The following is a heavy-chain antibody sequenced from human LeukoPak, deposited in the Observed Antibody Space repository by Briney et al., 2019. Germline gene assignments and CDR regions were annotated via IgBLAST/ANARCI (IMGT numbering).Heavy chain of an antibody. CDR2: IKQDGSEK. J-gene: IGHJ4*02. CDR1: GFTFSSYW. CDR3: ARDRQYDSSGYYFGRSDFDY. V-gene: IGHV3-7*01. D-gene: IGHD3-22*01. Sequence: GGSLRLSCAASGFTFSSYWMSWVRQAPGKGLEWVSNIKQDGSEKYYADSVKGRFTISRDNATNSLYLQMNSLRDEDTAVYYCARDRQYDSSGYYFGRSDFDYWGQGTLVTVSS.